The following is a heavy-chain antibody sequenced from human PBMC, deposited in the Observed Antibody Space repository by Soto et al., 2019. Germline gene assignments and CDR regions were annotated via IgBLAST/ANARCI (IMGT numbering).Heavy chain of an antibody. V-gene: IGHV3-74*01. CDR3: VRVKLGSYDWFDP. CDR1: GFTFSNYW. D-gene: IGHD3-16*01. J-gene: IGHJ5*02. Sequence: EVQLVESGGSLVQPGGALRLSCAASGFTFSNYWMHWVRQAPGKGLMWVSRINPDGSRTTYADSVKGRFAISRDNAKNTVFLQMNSLRAEDTAVYYCVRVKLGSYDWFDPWGQGTLVTVSS. CDR2: INPDGSRT.